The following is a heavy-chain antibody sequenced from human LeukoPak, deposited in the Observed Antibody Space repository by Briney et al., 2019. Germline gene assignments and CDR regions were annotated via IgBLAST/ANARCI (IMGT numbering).Heavy chain of an antibody. Sequence: SETLSLTCTVSGGSISSYYWSWIRQHAGKGLEWIGRIYTSGSTNYNPSLKSRVTMSVDTSKNQFSLKLSSVTAADTAVYYCARDPQWGSDILGWFDPWGQGTLVTVSS. CDR1: GGSISSYY. V-gene: IGHV4-4*07. CDR2: IYTSGST. D-gene: IGHD3-16*01. J-gene: IGHJ5*02. CDR3: ARDPQWGSDILGWFDP.